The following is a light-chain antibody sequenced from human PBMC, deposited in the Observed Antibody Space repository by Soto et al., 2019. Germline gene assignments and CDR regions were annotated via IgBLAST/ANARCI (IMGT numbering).Light chain of an antibody. J-gene: IGKJ1*01. CDR3: QQYNSYSEA. V-gene: IGKV1-5*01. CDR1: QSISSW. CDR2: DAS. Sequence: DIQMSESPSALSASVGDRVTNTCRASQSISSWLAWYQQKPGKAPKLLIYDASSLKSGVPSRFSGSGSGTEFTLTISSLQPDDFATYYCQQYNSYSEAFAQATKV.